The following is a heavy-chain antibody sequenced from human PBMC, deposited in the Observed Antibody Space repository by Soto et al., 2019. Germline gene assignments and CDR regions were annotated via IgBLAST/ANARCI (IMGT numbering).Heavy chain of an antibody. CDR2: IWYDGSNK. CDR3: AGERVKRGYYYGMDV. V-gene: IGHV3-33*01. CDR1: GFTFSSYG. J-gene: IGHJ6*02. D-gene: IGHD3-10*01. Sequence: QVQLVESGGGVVQPGRSLRLSCAASGFTFSSYGMHWVRQAPGKGLEWVAVIWYDGSNKYYADSVKDRFTISRDNSKNTLYLQVNSLRAEDTAVYYCAGERVKRGYYYGMDVWGQGTTVTVSS.